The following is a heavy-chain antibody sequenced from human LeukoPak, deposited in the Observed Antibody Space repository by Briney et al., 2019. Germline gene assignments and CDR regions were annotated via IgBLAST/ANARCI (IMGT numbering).Heavy chain of an antibody. CDR2: IYYSGST. J-gene: IGHJ5*02. CDR1: GGSISSSSYY. D-gene: IGHD2/OR15-2a*01. CDR3: ARDLSRGFDP. Sequence: SETLSLTCTVSGGSISSSSYYWGWIRQPPGKGLEWIGSIYYSGSTHYNPSLKSRVTISVDTSKNQFSLKLSSVTAADTAVYYCARDLSRGFDPWGQGTLVTVSS. V-gene: IGHV4-39*07.